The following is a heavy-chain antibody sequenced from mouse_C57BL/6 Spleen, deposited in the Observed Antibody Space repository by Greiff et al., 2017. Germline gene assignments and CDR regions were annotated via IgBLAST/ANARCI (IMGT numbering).Heavy chain of an antibody. J-gene: IGHJ2*01. CDR3: ARGGYSNPYYVDY. CDR1: GYTFTSYW. D-gene: IGHD2-5*01. CDR2: IPPNSGST. Sequence: QVQLQPPGAELVKPGASVKLSCQASGYTFTSYWMHWVKQRPGQGLEWIGMIPPNSGSTNYNEKFKSKATLTVDKSSSTAYMQLSSLTSEDSAVYYCARGGYSNPYYVDYWGQGTTLTVSS. V-gene: IGHV1-64*01.